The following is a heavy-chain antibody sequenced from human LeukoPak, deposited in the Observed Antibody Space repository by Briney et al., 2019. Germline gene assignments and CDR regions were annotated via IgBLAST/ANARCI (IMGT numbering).Heavy chain of an antibody. Sequence: SETLSLTCTVSGGSISSYYWSWIRQPAGKGLEWIGRIYTSGSTNYNPSLKSRVTTSVDTSKNQFSLKLSSVTAADTAVYYCAVDMITFGGVTLETWGQGTLVTVSS. D-gene: IGHD3-16*01. CDR1: GGSISSYY. V-gene: IGHV4-4*07. J-gene: IGHJ5*02. CDR3: AVDMITFGGVTLET. CDR2: IYTSGST.